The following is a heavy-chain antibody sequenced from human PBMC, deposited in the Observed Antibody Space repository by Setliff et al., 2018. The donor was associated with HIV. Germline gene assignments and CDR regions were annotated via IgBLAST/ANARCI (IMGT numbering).Heavy chain of an antibody. Sequence: ASVKVSFKASGYTFTSYAMNWVRQAPGQGLEWMGWINTNTGNPTYAQGFTGRFVFSLDTSVSTAFLQISSLKAEDTAVYFCAREKTLGALDIWGQGTMVTVSS. CDR1: GYTFTSYA. CDR3: AREKTLGALDI. CDR2: INTNTGNP. J-gene: IGHJ3*02. V-gene: IGHV7-4-1*02.